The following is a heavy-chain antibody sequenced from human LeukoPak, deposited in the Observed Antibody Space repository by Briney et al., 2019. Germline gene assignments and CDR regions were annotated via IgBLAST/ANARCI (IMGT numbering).Heavy chain of an antibody. J-gene: IGHJ3*02. CDR2: INHSGST. CDR3: ARRSYYGSGSYYIPIYRAFDI. CDR1: GGSFRGYY. D-gene: IGHD3-10*01. Sequence: SSETLSLTCAVYGGSFRGYYWSWLRQPPGKGLEWLGEINHSGSTNYNPSLKSRVTISVDTSKNQFSLKLSSVTAADPAVYYCARRSYYGSGSYYIPIYRAFDIWGQGTMVTVSS. V-gene: IGHV4-34*01.